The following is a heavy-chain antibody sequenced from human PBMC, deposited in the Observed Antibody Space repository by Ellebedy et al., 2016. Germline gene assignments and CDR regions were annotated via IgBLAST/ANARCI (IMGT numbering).Heavy chain of an antibody. CDR3: ARDDDTNSRYSRFHH. CDR1: GFSLTAYG. J-gene: IGHJ1*01. D-gene: IGHD5-12*01. V-gene: IGHV3-33*01. CDR2: MWDNGKNQ. Sequence: GGSLRLSCAVSGFSLTAYGIHWVRQAPGKGLEWVAVMWDNGKNQNYADSVKSRFTVSRDTSKNTVYLQMDSLRAEDTAVYFCARDDDTNSRYSRFHHWGQGTLVTVSS.